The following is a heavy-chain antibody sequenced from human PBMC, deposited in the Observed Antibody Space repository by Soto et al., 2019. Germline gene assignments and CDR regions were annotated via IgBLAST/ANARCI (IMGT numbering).Heavy chain of an antibody. D-gene: IGHD6-13*01. V-gene: IGHV1-18*01. Sequence: ASVKVSFKASGSSFTNNGISWVRQPPGQGLEWMGWISAYNGNTNYVKKFQGRFTMTTDTSTSTASMELRSLRSDDTAVYYCARVSYSGNWLVHSVAVPNWFDPWG. J-gene: IGHJ5*02. CDR2: ISAYNGNT. CDR3: ARVSYSGNWLVHSVAVPNWFDP. CDR1: GSSFTNNG.